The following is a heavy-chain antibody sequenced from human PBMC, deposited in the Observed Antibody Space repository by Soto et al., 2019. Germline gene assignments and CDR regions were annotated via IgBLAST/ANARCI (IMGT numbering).Heavy chain of an antibody. CDR3: ARMGLRLGYCSSSSHLGVFAI. V-gene: IGHV5-51*01. D-gene: IGHD2-2*01. CDR1: GFNFTTYL. Sequence: AALKISCKRFGFNFTTYLHRRVPQIPGKSLEWMGIIYPGDSDTRYSPSFQGPVTISADKSISNAYLQRSRLKASDTDMYYCARMGLRLGYCSSSSHLGVFAIWGQGTMDTVSS. CDR2: IYPGDSDT. J-gene: IGHJ3*02.